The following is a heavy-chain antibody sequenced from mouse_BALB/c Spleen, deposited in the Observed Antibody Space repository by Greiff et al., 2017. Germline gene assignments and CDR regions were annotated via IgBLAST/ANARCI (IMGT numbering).Heavy chain of an antibody. J-gene: IGHJ4*01. D-gene: IGHD1-1*01. CDR1: GFTFSSFG. Sequence: EVQVVESGGGLVQPGGSRKLSCAASGFTFSSFGMHWVRQAPEKGLEWVAYISSGSSTIYYADTVKGRFTISRDNPKNTLFLQMTSLRSEDTAMYYCATLTTVDAMDYWGQGTSVTVSS. CDR3: ATLTTVDAMDY. CDR2: ISSGSSTI. V-gene: IGHV5-17*02.